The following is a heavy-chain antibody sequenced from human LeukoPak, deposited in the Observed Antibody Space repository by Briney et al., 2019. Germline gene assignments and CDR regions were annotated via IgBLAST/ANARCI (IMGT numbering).Heavy chain of an antibody. V-gene: IGHV3-33*01. CDR2: IWYDGSYQ. J-gene: IGHJ5*02. Sequence: GGALRLSCVVSGFSLNNFGVHWVRQAPGKGLGWVAVIWYDGSYQYYADSVKGRFAISRDNSKSTVYLQMNSLRPDDTAVYYCARDARGLAVRGWFGPWGQGNLVTVSS. CDR3: ARDARGLAVRGWFGP. D-gene: IGHD3-10*01. CDR1: GFSLNNFG.